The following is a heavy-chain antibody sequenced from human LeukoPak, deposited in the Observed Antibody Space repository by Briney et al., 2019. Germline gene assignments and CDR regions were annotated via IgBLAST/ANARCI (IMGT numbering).Heavy chain of an antibody. CDR3: AGRGHRYSRD. J-gene: IGHJ1*01. D-gene: IGHD2-15*01. Sequence: PSETLSLTCTVSGDSVSSGYWTWIRQSPGKGLEWIGYTSDSGITDYNPSLKSRLTISVDTSNNQFSLNLNSVTAADTAVYYCAGRGHRYSRDWGQGILVTVSS. CDR2: TSDSGIT. V-gene: IGHV4-4*09. CDR1: GDSVSSGY.